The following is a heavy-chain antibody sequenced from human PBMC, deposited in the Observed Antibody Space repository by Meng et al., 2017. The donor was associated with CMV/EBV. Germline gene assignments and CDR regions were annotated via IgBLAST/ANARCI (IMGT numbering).Heavy chain of an antibody. J-gene: IGHJ4*02. D-gene: IGHD3-10*01. CDR1: GYTFTSYY. CDR3: ARSELWFGELLDY. V-gene: IGHV1-46*01. CDR2: INPSGGST. Sequence: KASGYTFTSYYMHWVRQAPGQGLEWMGIINPSGGSTSYAQKFQGRVTMTRDTSTSTVYTELSSLRSEDTAVYYCARSELWFGELLDYWGQGTLVTVSS.